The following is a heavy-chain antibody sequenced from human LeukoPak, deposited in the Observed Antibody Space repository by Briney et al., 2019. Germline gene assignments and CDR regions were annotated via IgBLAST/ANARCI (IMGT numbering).Heavy chain of an antibody. CDR1: GASTSSDY. CDR2: IYYSGST. Sequence: SETLSLTCTVSGASTSSDYWSWIRQPPGKGLEGIGNIYYSGSTNYNPSLKSRLTISVDTSKNQFSLKLSSVTAADTAVYYCAREYCSSSCYFDYWGQGTLVTVSS. D-gene: IGHD2-2*01. J-gene: IGHJ4*02. V-gene: IGHV4-59*01. CDR3: AREYCSSSCYFDY.